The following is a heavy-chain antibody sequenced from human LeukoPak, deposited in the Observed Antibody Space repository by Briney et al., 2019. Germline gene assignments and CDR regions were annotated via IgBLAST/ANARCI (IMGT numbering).Heavy chain of an antibody. CDR3: ARDSGYYYDSSGYPC. CDR2: IYYSGCT. J-gene: IGHJ4*02. V-gene: IGHV4-30-4*01. D-gene: IGHD3-22*01. Sequence: SQTLSLTCTVSGGSISSGDYYWSWIRQPPGKGLEWIGYIYYSGCTYYNPSLKSRVTISVDTSKNQFSLKLSSVTAADTAVYYCARDSGYYYDSSGYPCWGQGTLVTVSS. CDR1: GGSISSGDYY.